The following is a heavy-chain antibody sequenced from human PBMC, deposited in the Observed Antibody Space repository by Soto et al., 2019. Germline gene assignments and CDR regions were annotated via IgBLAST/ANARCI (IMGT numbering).Heavy chain of an antibody. CDR3: ASGGVGDAFDI. J-gene: IGHJ3*02. CDR1: GYSISSGYY. D-gene: IGHD3-3*01. V-gene: IGHV4-38-2*01. Sequence: SETLSLTCAVSGYSISSGYYWGWIRQPPGKGLEWIGSIYHSGSTYYNPSLKSRVTISVDTSKNQFSLKLSSVTAADTAVYYCASGGVGDAFDIWGHGTMVTVSS. CDR2: IYHSGST.